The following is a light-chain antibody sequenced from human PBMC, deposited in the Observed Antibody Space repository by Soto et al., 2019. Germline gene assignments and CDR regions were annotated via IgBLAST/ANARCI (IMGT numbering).Light chain of an antibody. CDR1: SGPVFTSSY. CDR2: NTN. J-gene: IGLJ3*02. V-gene: IGLV8-61*01. Sequence: QAVVTQEPSFSVSLGGTVTLTCGLSSGPVFTSSYPNWYQQTPGQAPRTLIFNTNTRSSGVPDRFSGSILGDKAALTITGAQADDDSYYYCLLYLGGGIWVFGGGTQLTVL. CDR3: LLYLGGGIWV.